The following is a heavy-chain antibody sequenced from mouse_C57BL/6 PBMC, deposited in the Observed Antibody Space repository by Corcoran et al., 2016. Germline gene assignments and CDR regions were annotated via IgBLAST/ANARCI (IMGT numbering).Heavy chain of an antibody. CDR3: ARGDANVFAY. D-gene: IGHD4-1*01. CDR2: IDPSDNNI. J-gene: IGHJ3*01. Sequence: QVQLQQPGAERVQPGASVKLSCRASGYTFSSYRLLWVKQRPGQGLEWIGEIDPSDNNINYNQNFRGKATLTVDTSSNTAYMQLSSLTSEDSAVYYCARGDANVFAYWGQGTLVTVSA. CDR1: GYTFSSYR. V-gene: IGHV1-50*01.